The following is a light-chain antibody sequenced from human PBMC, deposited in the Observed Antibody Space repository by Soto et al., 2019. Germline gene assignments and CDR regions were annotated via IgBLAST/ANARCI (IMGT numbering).Light chain of an antibody. CDR2: DAS. Sequence: EIMLTQSPATLSLSPGERATLSCRASQSVSSYLAWYQKKPGQAPRILIYDASNRATGIPARFSGSGSGTDFNLTISRLETEDFAVYDCQQRSNWPLTFGGGTKVDIK. CDR1: QSVSSY. CDR3: QQRSNWPLT. V-gene: IGKV3-11*01. J-gene: IGKJ4*01.